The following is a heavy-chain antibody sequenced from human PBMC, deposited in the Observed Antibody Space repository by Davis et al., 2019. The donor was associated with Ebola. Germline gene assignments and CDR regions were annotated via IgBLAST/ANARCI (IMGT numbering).Heavy chain of an antibody. CDR2: INHSGST. V-gene: IGHV4-34*01. J-gene: IGHJ2*01. Sequence: PSETLSLTCAVYGGSFSGYYWSWIRQPPGKGLEWIGEINHSGSTNYNPSLKSRVTISVDTSKNQFSLKLSSVTAADTAVYYCAKLKLRSVVTFDWYFDLWGRGTLVTVSS. CDR3: AKLKLRSVVTFDWYFDL. CDR1: GGSFSGYY. D-gene: IGHD3-16*01.